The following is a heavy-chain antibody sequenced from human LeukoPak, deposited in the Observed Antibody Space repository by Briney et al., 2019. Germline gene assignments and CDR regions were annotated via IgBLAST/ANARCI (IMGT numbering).Heavy chain of an antibody. Sequence: SETLSLTCAVSGYSISSGYYWGWTRQPPGKGLEWIGSIYHSGSTYYNPSLKSRVTISVDTSKNQFSLKLSSVTAADTAVYYCAREKDYFDWFHDAFDIWGQGTMVTVSS. V-gene: IGHV4-38-2*02. CDR2: IYHSGST. J-gene: IGHJ3*02. CDR3: AREKDYFDWFHDAFDI. CDR1: GYSISSGYY. D-gene: IGHD3-9*01.